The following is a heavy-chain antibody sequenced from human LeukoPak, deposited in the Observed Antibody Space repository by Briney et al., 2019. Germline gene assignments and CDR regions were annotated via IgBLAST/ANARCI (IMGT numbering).Heavy chain of an antibody. D-gene: IGHD3-10*01. CDR2: ISDSGDST. CDR3: TKWSGFGKD. Sequence: GGSLRLSCAASGFTFSSYSMTWVRQTPGKGLEWVSGISDSGDSTYYADSVKGRFTISRDNSRNTLYLEMNSLRAEDTAVYYCTKWSGFGKDWGQGTLVTVSS. J-gene: IGHJ4*02. CDR1: GFTFSSYS. V-gene: IGHV3-23*01.